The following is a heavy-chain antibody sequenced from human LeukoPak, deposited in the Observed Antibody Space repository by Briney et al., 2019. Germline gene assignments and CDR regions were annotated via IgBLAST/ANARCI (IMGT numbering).Heavy chain of an antibody. J-gene: IGHJ4*02. V-gene: IGHV4-39*01. CDR1: GGSLSSSSYY. CDR2: IYYSGNT. Sequence: SETLSLTCTVSGGSLSSSSYYWGWIRQPPGKGLEWIGSIYYSGNTYHTPSLKSRVTISVDTSKNQFSLKLSSVTAADTAVYYCARMTMVTTYFDYWGQGTLVTVSS. D-gene: IGHD4-17*01. CDR3: ARMTMVTTYFDY.